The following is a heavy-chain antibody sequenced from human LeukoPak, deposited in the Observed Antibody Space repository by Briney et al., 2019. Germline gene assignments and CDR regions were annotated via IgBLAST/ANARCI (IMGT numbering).Heavy chain of an antibody. CDR1: GYTFTSHN. J-gene: IGHJ4*02. V-gene: IGHV1-46*01. D-gene: IGHD1-26*01. CDR3: AREYSGSYLDY. Sequence: GASVKVSSKPSGYTFTSHNMHWGRQPPEQGLKWMGIINPSGGSTSYAQKFQGRVTMTRDMSTSTVYMELSSLRSEDTAVYYCAREYSGSYLDYWGQGTLVTVSS. CDR2: INPSGGST.